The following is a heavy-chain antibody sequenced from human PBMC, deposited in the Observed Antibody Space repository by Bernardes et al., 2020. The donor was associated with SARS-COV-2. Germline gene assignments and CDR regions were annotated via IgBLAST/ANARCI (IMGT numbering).Heavy chain of an antibody. CDR2: INQDGSEK. D-gene: IGHD6-19*01. CDR3: ARGSQWLVH. Sequence: GGSLRLSCAAFGFTFTTYWMSWVRQAPGKGLELVANINQDGSEKYYVDSVKGRFTISRDNAKNSLYLQMNSLRAEDTAVYYCARGSQWLVHWGQGTLVTVSS. V-gene: IGHV3-7*04. CDR1: GFTFTTYW. J-gene: IGHJ4*02.